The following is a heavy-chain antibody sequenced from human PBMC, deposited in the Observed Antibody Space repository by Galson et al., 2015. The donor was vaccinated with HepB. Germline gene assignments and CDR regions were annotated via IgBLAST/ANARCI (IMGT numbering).Heavy chain of an antibody. V-gene: IGHV3-30*18. Sequence: SLRLSCAASGFTFSSYGMHWVRQAPGKGLEWVAVISYDGSNKYYADSVKGRFTISRDNSKNTLYLQMNSLRAEDTAVYYCAKDWGSSAVHDAFEIWGQGTMVTVSS. J-gene: IGHJ3*02. CDR3: AKDWGSSAVHDAFEI. D-gene: IGHD7-27*01. CDR1: GFTFSSYG. CDR2: ISYDGSNK.